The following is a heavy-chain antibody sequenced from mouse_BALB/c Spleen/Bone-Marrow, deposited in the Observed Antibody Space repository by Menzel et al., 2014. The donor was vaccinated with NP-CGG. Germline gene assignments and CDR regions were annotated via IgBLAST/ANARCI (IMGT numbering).Heavy chain of an antibody. CDR1: GYTFTDYA. J-gene: IGHJ4*01. D-gene: IGHD1-1*01. CDR3: ARSSLYGSSYAMDY. Sequence: VQGVESGPELVRPGVSVKIFCKGSGYTFTDYAMHWVKQSHAKSLEWIGVISTYSGNTNYNQKFKGKATMTVDISSSTSYMELARLTSEYSAIYYCARSSLYGSSYAMDYWGQGTSVTVSS. V-gene: IGHV1-67*01. CDR2: ISTYSGNT.